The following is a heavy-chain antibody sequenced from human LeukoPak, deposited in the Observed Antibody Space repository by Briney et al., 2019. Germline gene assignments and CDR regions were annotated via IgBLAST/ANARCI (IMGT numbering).Heavy chain of an antibody. CDR1: GFSFSDYS. J-gene: IGHJ4*02. CDR2: MKHTGDEK. V-gene: IGHV3-7*01. D-gene: IGHD4-23*01. Sequence: GGSLRLSCAASGFSFSDYSMSWVRQTPGKGLEWVANMKHTGDEKYYVDSVEGRFTISRDNAKNSLYLQMSSLRAEDTAVYYCARGPGPTVVTPNYWGQGTLVTVSS. CDR3: ARGPGPTVVTPNY.